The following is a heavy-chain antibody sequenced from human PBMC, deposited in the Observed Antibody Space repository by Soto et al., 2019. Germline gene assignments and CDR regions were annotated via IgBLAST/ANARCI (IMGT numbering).Heavy chain of an antibody. CDR1: AYTFTTYG. V-gene: IGHV1-18*01. Sequence: QVQLVQSGPEVKKPGASVKVSCKASAYTFTTYGISWVRQAPGQGLEWMGWISGYNGQTNYAQKFRGRVSITTDTSTSTAYMELRSLRSDDTGMYYCARDGRTQLWVEGLIAMDVWGQGTTVTVSS. D-gene: IGHD5-18*01. CDR2: ISGYNGQT. J-gene: IGHJ6*02. CDR3: ARDGRTQLWVEGLIAMDV.